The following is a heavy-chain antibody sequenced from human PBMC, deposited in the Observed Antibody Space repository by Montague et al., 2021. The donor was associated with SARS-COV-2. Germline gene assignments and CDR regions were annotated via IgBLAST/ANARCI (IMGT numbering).Heavy chain of an antibody. J-gene: IGHJ4*02. CDR1: GGSINSFY. V-gene: IGHV4-59*08. Sequence: SETLSLTSTLSGGSINSFYWSWVRQSPGKRMEWIGYIHHSGSTKYNPSLQSRVTMSLDTSRNQLSLKLSSVTAADTAIYYCAAQAGGLTSGSLDYWGQGTLVTVSS. CDR3: AAQAGGLTSGSLDY. D-gene: IGHD6-13*01. CDR2: IHHSGST.